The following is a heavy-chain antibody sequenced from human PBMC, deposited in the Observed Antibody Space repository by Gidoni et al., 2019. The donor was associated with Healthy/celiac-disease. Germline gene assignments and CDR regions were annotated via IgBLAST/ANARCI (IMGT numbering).Heavy chain of an antibody. CDR1: GFTFSSYA. J-gene: IGHJ3*02. Sequence: EVQLLESGGGLVQPGGSLRLSCAASGFTFSSYAMSWVRQAPGKGLEWVSASSGSVGSTYYAGSVKGRFTISRDNSKNTLYLQMNSLRAEDTAVYYCAKYNSEYGAFDIWGQGTMVTVSS. CDR3: AKYNSEYGAFDI. CDR2: SSGSVGST. V-gene: IGHV3-23*01. D-gene: IGHD4-17*01.